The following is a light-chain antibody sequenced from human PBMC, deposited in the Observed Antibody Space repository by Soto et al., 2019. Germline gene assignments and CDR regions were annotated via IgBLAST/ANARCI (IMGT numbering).Light chain of an antibody. Sequence: EIVMTQSPPTLSVSPGERATLSCRASQSVSSNLAWYQQKPGQTPRLLIYSASTRATGFSGRFSGSGSGTEFTLTISSLQSEDFAVYYCQQYNNWPVFGQGTKVDI. CDR1: QSVSSN. CDR2: SAS. V-gene: IGKV3-15*01. J-gene: IGKJ1*01. CDR3: QQYNNWPV.